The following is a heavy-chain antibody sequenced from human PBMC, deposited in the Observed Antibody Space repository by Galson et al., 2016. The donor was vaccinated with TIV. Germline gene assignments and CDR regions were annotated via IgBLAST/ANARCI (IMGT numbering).Heavy chain of an antibody. CDR2: VYDNGNA. V-gene: IGHV4-39*07. CDR1: GGSIITKSYY. J-gene: IGHJ5*02. D-gene: IGHD3-22*01. CDR3: ARERTPPGPDNDTWFDP. Sequence: ETLSLTCIVSGGSIITKSYYWGWIRQPPGRGLEWIGIVYDNGNAYYNPSLKSRVTISVDTSKNQFSLKLTSVTAADTAVYYCARERTPPGPDNDTWFDPWGHGILVTVSS.